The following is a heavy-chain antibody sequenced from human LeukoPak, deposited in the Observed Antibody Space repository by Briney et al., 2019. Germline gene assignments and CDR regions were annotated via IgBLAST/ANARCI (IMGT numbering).Heavy chain of an antibody. CDR2: VHHSGNS. Sequence: PSETLSLTCAVYGGSFSGYYWSWIRQPPGKGLEWIGSVHHSGNSYYNPSLKSRVTISTDTSKNQFSLNLGSVTAADTAIYYCARCNYHYSSSWSWFDPWGQGTLVTVSS. V-gene: IGHV4-34*01. D-gene: IGHD6-13*01. CDR1: GGSFSGYY. CDR3: ARCNYHYSSSWSWFDP. J-gene: IGHJ5*02.